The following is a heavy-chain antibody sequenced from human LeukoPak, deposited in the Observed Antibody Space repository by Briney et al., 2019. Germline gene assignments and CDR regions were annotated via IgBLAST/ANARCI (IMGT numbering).Heavy chain of an antibody. CDR2: IYPGDSNT. D-gene: IGHD6-13*01. J-gene: IGHJ6*03. CDR3: ARRYTSSGGDYYYMDV. Sequence: GESLKISCKGSGYSFTNYWIGWVRQMPGKGLEWMGIIYPGDSNTRYSPSFQGQVTISADKSISTAYLQWSSLKASDTAIYYCARRYTSSGGDYYYMDVWGKGTTVTVSS. CDR1: GYSFTNYW. V-gene: IGHV5-51*01.